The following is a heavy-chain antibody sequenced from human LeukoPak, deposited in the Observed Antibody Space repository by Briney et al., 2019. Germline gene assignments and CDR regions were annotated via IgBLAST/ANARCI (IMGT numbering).Heavy chain of an antibody. CDR2: ISSGGTSM. D-gene: IGHD3-10*01. Sequence: PGGSLRLSCAASGFTFSSYAMSWVRQAPGEGLEWVSSISSGGTSMYYADSVKGRFTISRDNAKNSLFLQMNSLRAEDTSVYYCARHTGPYYSSGSYGMDVWGQGTTVTVSS. J-gene: IGHJ6*02. CDR3: ARHTGPYYSSGSYGMDV. V-gene: IGHV3-21*01. CDR1: GFTFSSYA.